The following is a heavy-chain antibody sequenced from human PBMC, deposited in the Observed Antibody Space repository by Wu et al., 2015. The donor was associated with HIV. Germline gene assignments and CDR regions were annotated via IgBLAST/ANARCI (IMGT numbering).Heavy chain of an antibody. J-gene: IGHJ4*02. CDR2: IIPILGTA. Sequence: QVQLVQSGAEMKKPGSSVKVSCKASGGTFSSYAVIWVRQAPGQGLEWMGRIIPILGTAIYAQKFQGRVTITADESTSTAYMEMTSLRSEDTAVYYCAILALDNKDSWGQGTLVTVSS. V-gene: IGHV1-69*13. CDR1: GGTFSSYA. D-gene: IGHD1-1*01. CDR3: AILALDNKDS.